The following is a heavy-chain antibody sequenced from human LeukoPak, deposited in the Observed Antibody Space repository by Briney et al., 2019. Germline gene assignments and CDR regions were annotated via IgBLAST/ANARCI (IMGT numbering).Heavy chain of an antibody. D-gene: IGHD6-19*01. CDR1: GFTFRSYG. J-gene: IGHJ5*02. CDR2: ISGSGGST. CDR3: SKDLEQWLALNWFDP. V-gene: IGHV3-23*01. Sequence: GGSLRLSCAASGFTFRSYGMSWVRQAPGKGLEWVSGISGSGGSTYYADSVKGRFNISRDNSKNTLYLQMNSLRAEDTAVYYCSKDLEQWLALNWFDPWGQGTLVTVSS.